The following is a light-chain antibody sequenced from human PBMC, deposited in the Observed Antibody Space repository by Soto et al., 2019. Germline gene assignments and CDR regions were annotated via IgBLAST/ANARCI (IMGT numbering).Light chain of an antibody. CDR1: SSDVDGYNY. Sequence: QSALTQPASVSGSPGQSITISCTGTSSDVDGYNYVSWYQQHPGKAPKLMIYEVNNRPSGVSDRFSGSKSGNTASLTISGLQAEDEADYYCSSYSSRTLDVIFGGGTKVTVL. CDR3: SSYSSRTLDVI. CDR2: EVN. V-gene: IGLV2-14*01. J-gene: IGLJ2*01.